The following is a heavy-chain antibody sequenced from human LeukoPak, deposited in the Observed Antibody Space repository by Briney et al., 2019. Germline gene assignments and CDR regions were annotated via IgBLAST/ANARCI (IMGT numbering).Heavy chain of an antibody. J-gene: IGHJ4*02. V-gene: IGHV1-46*01. Sequence: ASVKVSCKASGYTFTSYDINWVRQAPGQGLEWMGIINPSDDSTRYAQKFQGRVTMTKDTSTNTVYMHLSSLSSDDTAVYYCARAYYESSAYRHAVYFDYWGQGTLVTVSS. CDR2: INPSDDST. D-gene: IGHD3-22*01. CDR1: GYTFTSYD. CDR3: ARAYYESSAYRHAVYFDY.